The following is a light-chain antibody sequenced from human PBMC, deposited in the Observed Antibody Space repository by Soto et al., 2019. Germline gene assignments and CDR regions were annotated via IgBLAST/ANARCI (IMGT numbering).Light chain of an antibody. J-gene: IGLJ1*01. CDR2: EVT. CDR1: SSDVGRYNY. V-gene: IGLV2-8*01. Sequence: QSALTQPPSASGSPGQSVAISCIGTSSDVGRYNYVSWYQQHPGKAPKLMIYEVTQRPSGVPDRFSGSKSGNTASLTVSVLQAEDEADYYCSSYAGSNDLFVFGTGTKLTVL. CDR3: SSYAGSNDLFV.